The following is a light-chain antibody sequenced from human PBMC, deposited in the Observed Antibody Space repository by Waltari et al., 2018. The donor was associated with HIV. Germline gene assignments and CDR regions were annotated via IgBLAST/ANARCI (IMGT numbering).Light chain of an antibody. CDR1: TGPVTRGHY. CDR2: DTS. V-gene: IGLV7-46*01. Sequence: QAVVTPEPSLTVSPGGTITLTCGPRTGPVTRGHYPYWYQQRPDQTHRTLIYDTSIIERGTPALFSGYLLGGKAALTLSGAQPEDEAEYYYLLFYSGVRVFGGGTKLTVL. CDR3: LLFYSGVRV. J-gene: IGLJ2*01.